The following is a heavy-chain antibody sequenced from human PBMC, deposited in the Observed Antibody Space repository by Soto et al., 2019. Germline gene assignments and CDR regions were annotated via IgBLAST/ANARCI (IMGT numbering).Heavy chain of an antibody. Sequence: SETLSLTCIVSGDSVSSCTYHWSWIRQPPGKGLEWIGYIYYRGSTNYNPSLKSRVTISIDTSRNQFSLKVNSVTAADTAVYYCARGLDYVGFDYWGQGTLVTVSS. V-gene: IGHV4-61*01. CDR2: IYYRGST. CDR3: ARGLDYVGFDY. CDR1: GDSVSSCTYH. J-gene: IGHJ4*02. D-gene: IGHD4-17*01.